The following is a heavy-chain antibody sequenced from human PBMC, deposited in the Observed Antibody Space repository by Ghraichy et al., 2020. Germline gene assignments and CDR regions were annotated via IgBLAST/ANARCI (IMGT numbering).Heavy chain of an antibody. J-gene: IGHJ4*02. CDR1: GYTFTGYY. Sequence: ASVKVSCKASGYTFTGYYMHWVRQAPGQGLEWMGWINPNSGGTNYAQKFQGRVTMTRDTSISTAYMELSRLRSDDTAVYYCARAGDIVVVPAAMAEDYWGQGTLVTVSS. D-gene: IGHD2-2*01. CDR3: ARAGDIVVVPAAMAEDY. V-gene: IGHV1-2*02. CDR2: INPNSGGT.